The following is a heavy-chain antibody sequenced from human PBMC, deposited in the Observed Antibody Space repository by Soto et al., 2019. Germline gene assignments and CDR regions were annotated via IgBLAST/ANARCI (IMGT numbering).Heavy chain of an antibody. CDR1: GFTFSSYG. D-gene: IGHD3-10*01. CDR2: IWYDGSNK. CDR3: ARDIRRDDVVYGMDV. Sequence: GGSLRLSCAASGFTFSSYGMHWVRQAPGKGLEWVAVIWYDGSNKYYADSVKGRFTISRDNSKNKLYLQMNSLRAEDTAVYYCARDIRRDDVVYGMDVWGQGTTVTVSS. V-gene: IGHV3-33*01. J-gene: IGHJ6*02.